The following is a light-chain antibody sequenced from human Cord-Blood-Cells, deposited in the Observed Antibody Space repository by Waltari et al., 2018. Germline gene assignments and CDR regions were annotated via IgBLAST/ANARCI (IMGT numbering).Light chain of an antibody. V-gene: IGKV1-5*01. Sequence: DIQMTQSPTPLSASVGDRVTITCRASQSISGWLGWYQQKPGKAPKRLIYGASSLESGVPSRFSGSGSGAEVTLTISSLQADDFATYYFQQYNSYPWTFGQGTKVEIK. J-gene: IGKJ1*01. CDR3: QQYNSYPWT. CDR1: QSISGW. CDR2: GAS.